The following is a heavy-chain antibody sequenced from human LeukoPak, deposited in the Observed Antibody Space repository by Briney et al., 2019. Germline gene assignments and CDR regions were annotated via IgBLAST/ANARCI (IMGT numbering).Heavy chain of an antibody. CDR2: ITTSSSYI. CDR1: GFTFSSYS. J-gene: IGHJ3*02. CDR3: AREDAEQMDNSFDI. V-gene: IGHV3-21*04. D-gene: IGHD5-24*01. Sequence: GALRLSCAASGFTFSSYSMNWVRQAPGKGLEWVSSITTSSSYIYYADSVKGRFTISRDNAKNSLYLHMNSLRAEDTAVYYCAREDAEQMDNSFDIWGQGTMVTVSS.